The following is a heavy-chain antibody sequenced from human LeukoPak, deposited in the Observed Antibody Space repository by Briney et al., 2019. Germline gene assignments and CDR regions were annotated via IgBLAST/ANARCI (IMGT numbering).Heavy chain of an antibody. D-gene: IGHD3-22*01. CDR1: GGSISGYY. CDR2: IYYSGST. J-gene: IGHJ3*02. CDR3: ARDRPTYYYDSSGYYYGAFDI. V-gene: IGHV4-59*01. Sequence: SETLSLTCTVSGGSISGYYWSWIRQPPGKGLEWIGYIYYSGSTNHNPSLKSRVTISVDTSKNQFSLKLSSVTAADTAVYYCARDRPTYYYDSSGYYYGAFDIWGQGTMVTVSS.